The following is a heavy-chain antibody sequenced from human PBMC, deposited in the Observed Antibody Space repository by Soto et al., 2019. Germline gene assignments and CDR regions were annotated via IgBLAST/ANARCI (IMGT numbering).Heavy chain of an antibody. CDR1: GFSIRDYW. J-gene: IGHJ6*02. CDR3: ARDRSYAMEV. CDR2: INGDASST. V-gene: IGHV3-74*01. Sequence: FLRLSCEASGFSIRDYWMHWVRQAPGEGLVWVSRINGDASSTTYADSVKGRFTISRDDAKNTVYLQMTSLRAEDTAVYFCARDRSYAMEVWGQGTRVTVSS.